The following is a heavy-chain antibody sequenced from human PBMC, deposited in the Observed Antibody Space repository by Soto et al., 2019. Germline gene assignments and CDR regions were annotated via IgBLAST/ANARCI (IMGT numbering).Heavy chain of an antibody. CDR2: INPNSGGT. CDR1: GYTFSGFY. Sequence: GASVKVSCKASGYTFSGFYMHWVRQAPGQGLEWMGWINPNSGGTKSAEKFQGRVTMTRDTSISTAYMELSSVTAADTAVYYCARAVRDLMIVVVWGQGTLVTVSS. V-gene: IGHV1-2*02. D-gene: IGHD3-22*01. J-gene: IGHJ4*02. CDR3: ARAVRDLMIVVV.